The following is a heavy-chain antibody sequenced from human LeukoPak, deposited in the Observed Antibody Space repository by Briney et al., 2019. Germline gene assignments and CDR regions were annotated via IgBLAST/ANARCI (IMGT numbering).Heavy chain of an antibody. CDR3: ARDGGGYDSSGYYDY. CDR1: GFTFSSHG. Sequence: GGSLRLSCAASGFTFSSHGMNWVRQAPGKGLEWVSGISPSGGITYYSDSVKGRFTISRDNSKNTLYLQMNSLRAEDTAVYYCARDGGGYDSSGYYDYWGQGTLVTVSS. CDR2: ISPSGGIT. V-gene: IGHV3-23*01. D-gene: IGHD3-22*01. J-gene: IGHJ4*02.